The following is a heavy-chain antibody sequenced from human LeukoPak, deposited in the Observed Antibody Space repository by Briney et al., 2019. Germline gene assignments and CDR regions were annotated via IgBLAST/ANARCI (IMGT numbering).Heavy chain of an antibody. D-gene: IGHD3-22*01. CDR3: AKGRYDSSGPANTFDY. CDR2: ISGRGGST. CDR1: GFTLCSYA. V-gene: IGHV3-23*01. Sequence: GGSLRLSCAASGFTLCSYAMSWVRHAPGKGREWGSDISGRGGSTYYADSVKGQFTISRDNSKNTLYLQMNNLRAEDTALYYCAKGRYDSSGPANTFDYWGQGTLVTVSS. J-gene: IGHJ4*02.